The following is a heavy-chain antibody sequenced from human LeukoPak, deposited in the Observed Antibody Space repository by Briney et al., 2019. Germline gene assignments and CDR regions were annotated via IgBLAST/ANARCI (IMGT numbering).Heavy chain of an antibody. CDR2: IKSKTDGGTT. CDR1: GFTFSNAW. J-gene: IGHJ4*03. CDR3: TTDPEPGYCSSTSCYIGFFDY. Sequence: GGSLRLSCATSGFTFSNAWMSWVRQAPGKGLEWVGRIKSKTDGGTTDYAAPVKGRFTISRDDSKNTLYLQMNSLKTEDTAVYYCTTDPEPGYCSSTSCYIGFFDYWGQGTTVTVSS. D-gene: IGHD2-2*02. V-gene: IGHV3-15*01.